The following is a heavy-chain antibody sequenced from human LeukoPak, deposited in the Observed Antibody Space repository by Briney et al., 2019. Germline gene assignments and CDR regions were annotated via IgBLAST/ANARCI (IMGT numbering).Heavy chain of an antibody. V-gene: IGHV1-69*13. CDR3: ARSQRAGYNVYHFDY. CDR2: IIPIFRTA. J-gene: IGHJ4*02. CDR1: GGTFSSYG. D-gene: IGHD5-24*01. Sequence: SVKVSCKASGGTFSSYGVSWVRQAPGQGLEWMGGIIPIFRTATYAQKFRGRVTITADESMSTAYMELSSLRSEDTAVYYCARSQRAGYNVYHFDYWGQGTLVTVSS.